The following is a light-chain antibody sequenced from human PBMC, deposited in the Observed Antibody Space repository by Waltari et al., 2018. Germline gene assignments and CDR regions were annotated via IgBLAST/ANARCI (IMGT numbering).Light chain of an antibody. CDR1: SSDVGGYHY. CDR3: SSYTSSSTLG. CDR2: DVS. V-gene: IGLV2-14*03. Sequence: QSALTQPASVSGSPGQSITISCTGTSSDVGGYHYVSWYQQHPGKAPKLRIYDVSNRPSGVSNRFSGSKSGNTASLTISGLQAEDEADYYCSSYTSSSTLGFGTGTKVTVL. J-gene: IGLJ1*01.